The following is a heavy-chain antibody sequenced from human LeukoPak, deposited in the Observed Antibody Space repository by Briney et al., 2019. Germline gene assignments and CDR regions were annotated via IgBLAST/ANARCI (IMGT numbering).Heavy chain of an antibody. D-gene: IGHD2-21*01. CDR3: ARVFHYYYYYMDV. CDR1: GFTFSSYS. Sequence: PGGSLRLSCAASGFTFSSYSMNWVRQAPGKGLEWVSYISSSGSTIYYADSVKGRFTISRDNAKNSLYLQMNSLRAEDTAVYYCARVFHYYYYYMDVWGKGTTVTISS. CDR2: ISSSGSTI. J-gene: IGHJ6*03. V-gene: IGHV3-48*04.